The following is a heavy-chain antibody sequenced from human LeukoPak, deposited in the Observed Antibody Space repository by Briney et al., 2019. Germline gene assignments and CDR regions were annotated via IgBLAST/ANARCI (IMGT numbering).Heavy chain of an antibody. CDR1: GGSISSYY. J-gene: IGHJ6*02. CDR3: ARVPRGYCTNGVCLNYYYGMDV. V-gene: IGHV4-59*01. CDR2: IYYSGST. Sequence: SETLSLTCTVSGGSISSYYWSWIRQPPGKGLESIGYIYYSGSTNYNPSLKSRVTISVDTSKNQFSLKLSSVTAADTAVYYCARVPRGYCTNGVCLNYYYGMDVWGQGTTVTVSS. D-gene: IGHD2-8*01.